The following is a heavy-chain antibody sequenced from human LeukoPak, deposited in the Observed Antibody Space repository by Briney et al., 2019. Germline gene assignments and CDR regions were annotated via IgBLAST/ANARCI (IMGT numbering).Heavy chain of an antibody. CDR1: GFTFSSYS. D-gene: IGHD3-3*01. CDR2: ISSSSSYI. J-gene: IGHJ4*02. CDR3: ARGEITIFGVVITVFDY. V-gene: IGHV3-21*01. Sequence: GGSLRLSCAASGFTFSSYSMNWVRQAPGKGLEWDSSISSSSSYIYYADSVKGRFTISRDNAKNSLYLQMNSLRAEDTAVYYCARGEITIFGVVITVFDYWGQGTLVTVSS.